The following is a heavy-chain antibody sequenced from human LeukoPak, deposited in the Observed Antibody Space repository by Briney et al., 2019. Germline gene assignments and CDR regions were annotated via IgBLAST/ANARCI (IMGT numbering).Heavy chain of an antibody. J-gene: IGHJ5*02. V-gene: IGHV3-23*01. CDR2: IGASGEGT. CDR1: GFTFSVAA. D-gene: IGHD5-24*01. CDR3: AKDIQLST. Sequence: GGSLRLSCAASGFTFSVAAMTWVRQAPGKGLEWVSLIGASGEGTYYADSVKGRFTISRDNSKNTLSLQMNSLRVEDTAMYFCAKDIQLSTWGQGTLVTVSS.